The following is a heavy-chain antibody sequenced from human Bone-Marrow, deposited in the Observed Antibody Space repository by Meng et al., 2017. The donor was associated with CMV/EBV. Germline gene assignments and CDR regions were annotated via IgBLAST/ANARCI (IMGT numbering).Heavy chain of an antibody. CDR3: ARGAG. CDR2: ISSSSSYI. V-gene: IGHV3-21*01. J-gene: IGHJ4*02. CDR1: GFTFSSYS. D-gene: IGHD1-26*01. Sequence: GESLKISCAASGFTFSSYSMNWVRQAPGKGLEWVSSISSSSSYIYYADSVKGRFTISRDNAKSSLYLQMNSLRAENTAVYYCARGAGWGQGTLVTVSS.